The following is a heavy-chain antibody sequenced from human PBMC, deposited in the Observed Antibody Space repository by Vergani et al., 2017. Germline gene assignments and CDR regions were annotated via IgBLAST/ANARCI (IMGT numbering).Heavy chain of an antibody. D-gene: IGHD3-10*01. CDR1: GFTFRSYA. CDR3: ARQYGSGSYYNDPDY. V-gene: IGHV3-23*01. Sequence: EEQLLESGGGLVQPGGSLRLSCAASGFTFRSYAMSWVRQAPGKGLEWVSAISGSGGSTYYADSVKGRFTISRDNSKNTLYLQMNSLRAEDTAVYYCARQYGSGSYYNDPDYWGQGTLVTVSS. CDR2: ISGSGGST. J-gene: IGHJ4*02.